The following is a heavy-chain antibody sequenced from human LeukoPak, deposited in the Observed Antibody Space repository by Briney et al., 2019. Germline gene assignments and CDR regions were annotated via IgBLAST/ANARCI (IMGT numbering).Heavy chain of an antibody. CDR2: INHSGST. D-gene: IGHD3-16*01. Sequence: PSQTLSLTCTVSGGSISSGGYYWSWIRQPPGKGLEWIGEINHSGSTNYNPSLKSRVTISVDTSKNQFSLKLSSVTAPDTAVYYCARRGAMRYYYYYYMDVWGKGTTVTVSS. J-gene: IGHJ6*03. V-gene: IGHV4-30-2*01. CDR1: GGSISSGGYY. CDR3: ARRGAMRYYYYYYMDV.